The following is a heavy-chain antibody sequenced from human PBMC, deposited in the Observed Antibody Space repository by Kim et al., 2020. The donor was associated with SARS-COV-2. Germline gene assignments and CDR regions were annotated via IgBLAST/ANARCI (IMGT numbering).Heavy chain of an antibody. CDR3: ASTACSGGSCSSRWYFDL. J-gene: IGHJ2*01. Sequence: SETLSLTCTVSGGSINSGGYYWSWIRQYPGKGLEWIGYIYYSGSTYYNPTLKSRVSISVDTSKNQFSLKLSSVTAADTAVYYCASTACSGGSCSSRWYFDLWGRGTLVTVSS. CDR2: IYYSGST. CDR1: GGSINSGGYY. V-gene: IGHV4-31*03. D-gene: IGHD2-15*01.